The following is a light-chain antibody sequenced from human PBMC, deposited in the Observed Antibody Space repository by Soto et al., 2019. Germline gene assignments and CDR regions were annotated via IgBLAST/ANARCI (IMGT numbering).Light chain of an antibody. CDR2: RGT. V-gene: IGLV2-23*01. Sequence: QSALAQPASVSGSPGQSITISCTGTSSDVGAYDAVSWYQQHPGKAPQVIIYRGTKRPSGVSTRFSGSVSGNTASLTVSGLQAEDEAEYFCKSYAGSNTYVFGSGTKVTVL. CDR3: KSYAGSNTYV. J-gene: IGLJ1*01. CDR1: SSDVGAYDA.